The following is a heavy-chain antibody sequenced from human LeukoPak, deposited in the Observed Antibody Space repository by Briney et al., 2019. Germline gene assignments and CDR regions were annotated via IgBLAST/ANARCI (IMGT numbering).Heavy chain of an antibody. Sequence: GGSLRLSCAASGFTVSSNYMSWVRQAPGKGLEWVSVIYSGGSTYYANSVKGRFTISRDNSKNTVYLQMSSLRAEDTALYYCARSVPDYTRFDYWGQGALVTVSP. V-gene: IGHV3-53*01. CDR3: ARSVPDYTRFDY. CDR2: IYSGGST. CDR1: GFTVSSNY. J-gene: IGHJ4*02. D-gene: IGHD4-11*01.